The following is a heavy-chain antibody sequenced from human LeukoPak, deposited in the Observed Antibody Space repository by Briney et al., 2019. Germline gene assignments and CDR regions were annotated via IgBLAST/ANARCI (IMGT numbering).Heavy chain of an antibody. CDR3: ARGPIVVVPYYFDY. Sequence: PSETLSLTCTVSGGSISSYYWSWIRQPPGKGLEWIGYIYYSGSTNYNPSLKSRVTISVDTSKNQFSLKLTSVTAADTAVYYCARGPIVVVPYYFDYWGQGTLVTVSS. V-gene: IGHV4-59*12. J-gene: IGHJ4*02. CDR2: IYYSGST. CDR1: GGSISSYY. D-gene: IGHD3-22*01.